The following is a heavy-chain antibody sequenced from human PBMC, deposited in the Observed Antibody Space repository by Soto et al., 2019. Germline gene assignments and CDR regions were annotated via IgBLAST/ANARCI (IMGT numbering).Heavy chain of an antibody. CDR2: IVVGSGNT. V-gene: IGHV1-58*01. Sequence: SVKVSCKASGLTFTSSAVQWVRQARGQRLEWIGWIVVGSGNTNYAQKFQERVTITRDMSTSTAYMELSSLRSEDTAVYYCAADAALHDDAFDIWGQGTMVTVSS. J-gene: IGHJ3*02. D-gene: IGHD6-25*01. CDR1: GLTFTSSA. CDR3: AADAALHDDAFDI.